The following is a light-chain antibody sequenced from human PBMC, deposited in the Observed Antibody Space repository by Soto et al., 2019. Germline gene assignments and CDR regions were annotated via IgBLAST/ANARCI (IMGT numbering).Light chain of an antibody. CDR2: ATS. V-gene: IGKV3D-20*02. CDR3: QQRYNWPVT. CDR1: QSVTSNY. J-gene: IGKJ5*01. Sequence: EIVLTQSPGTLSLSPGERATLSCRASQSVTSNYLARYQQKPGQAPRLLIYATSNRATGIPARFSGSGSGTDFTLTISSLEPEDFAVYYCQQRYNWPVTFGQGTRLEIK.